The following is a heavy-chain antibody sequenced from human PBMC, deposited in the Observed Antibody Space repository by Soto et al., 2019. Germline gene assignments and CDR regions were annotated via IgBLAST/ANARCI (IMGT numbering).Heavy chain of an antibody. CDR3: DSCSGNYEDAFDI. CDR2: INGGSGKT. D-gene: IGHD1-26*01. Sequence: QVPLVQSGAEVKKPGASVKVSCRASGFTFTLYSMHWVRQAPGQRLEWMGWINGGSGKTKYSQKFQGRVNIARDTSAITDYMEGSSVRSEYKAVYYCDSCSGNYEDAFDIWGQGTMVTVSS. CDR1: GFTFTLYS. V-gene: IGHV1-3*01. J-gene: IGHJ3*02.